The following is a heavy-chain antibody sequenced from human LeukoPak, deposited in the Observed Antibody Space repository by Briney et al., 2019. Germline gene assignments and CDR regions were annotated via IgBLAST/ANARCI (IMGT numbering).Heavy chain of an antibody. CDR2: INHSGST. V-gene: IGHV4-34*01. CDR1: GGSFSGYY. Sequence: SETLSLTCAVYGGSFSGYYWSWIRQPPGKGLEWIGEINHSGSTNYNPSLKSRVTISVDTSKNQFSLKLSSVTAADTAVYYCARPRFGFTMVRGVIITSFDYWGQGTLVTVSS. J-gene: IGHJ4*02. CDR3: ARPRFGFTMVRGVIITSFDY. D-gene: IGHD3-10*01.